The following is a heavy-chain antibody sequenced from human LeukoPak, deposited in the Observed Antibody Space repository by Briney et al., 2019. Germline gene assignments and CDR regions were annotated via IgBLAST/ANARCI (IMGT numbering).Heavy chain of an antibody. CDR3: ARGRRGNWFDP. CDR1: GGSFSGYY. V-gene: IGHV4-34*01. J-gene: IGHJ5*02. Sequence: PSETLSLTCAVYGGSFSGYYGSWIRQPPGKGLEWIGEINHSGSTNYNPSLKSRVTIPVDTSKNQFSLKLSSVTAADTAVYYCARGRRGNWFDPWGQGTLVTVSS. CDR2: INHSGST.